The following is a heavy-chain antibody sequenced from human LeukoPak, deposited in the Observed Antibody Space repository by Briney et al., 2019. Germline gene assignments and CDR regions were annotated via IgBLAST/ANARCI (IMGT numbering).Heavy chain of an antibody. CDR1: GGSFSGYY. D-gene: IGHD5-18*01. J-gene: IGHJ6*03. CDR3: ARGGARYSYGSRYYYYYYMDV. CDR2: INHSGST. Sequence: PSETLSLTCAVYGGSFSGYYWSWIRQPPGKGLEWIGEINHSGSTNYNPSLKSRVTISVDTSKNQFSLKLSSVTAAVTAVYYCARGGARYSYGSRYYYYYYMDVWGKGTTVTVSS. V-gene: IGHV4-34*01.